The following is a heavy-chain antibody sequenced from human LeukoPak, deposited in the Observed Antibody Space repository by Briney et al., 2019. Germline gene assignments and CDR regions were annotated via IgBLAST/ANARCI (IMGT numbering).Heavy chain of an antibody. J-gene: IGHJ4*02. D-gene: IGHD3-10*01. Sequence: ASVKVSCKASGYTFTSYGISWVRQAPGQGLEWMGWISAYNGNTNYAQKLQGRVTMTTDTSTSTAYMELRSLRSDDTAVYYCARDVVWGVIRYYFDYWGQGTLVTVSS. V-gene: IGHV1-18*01. CDR1: GYTFTSYG. CDR3: ARDVVWGVIRYYFDY. CDR2: ISAYNGNT.